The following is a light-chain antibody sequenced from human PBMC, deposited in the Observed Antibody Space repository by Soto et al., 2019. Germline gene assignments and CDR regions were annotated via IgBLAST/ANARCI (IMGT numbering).Light chain of an antibody. CDR2: GAS. J-gene: IGKJ1*01. CDR3: QQYDNWPPWT. CDR1: QSVGNN. V-gene: IGKV3-15*01. Sequence: EILMTQSPATLSVSPGERATLSCRASQSVGNNLAWYQQKPGQVPSLLIYGASTRATGIPARFSGSGSGTAFSLPISSLQSEDFAVYYCQQYDNWPPWTFGQGTKVELK.